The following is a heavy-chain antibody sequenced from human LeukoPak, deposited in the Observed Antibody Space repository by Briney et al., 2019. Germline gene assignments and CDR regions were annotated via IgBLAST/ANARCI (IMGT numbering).Heavy chain of an antibody. J-gene: IGHJ4*02. CDR1: GYTFTSYY. Sequence: GASVKVSCKASGYTFTSYYMHWVRQAPGQGLEWMGIINPSGGSTSYAQKFQGRVTITADKSTSTAYMELSSLRSEDTAVYYCATLPHYYDSSGYYHPFDYWGQGTLVTVSS. D-gene: IGHD3-22*01. CDR3: ATLPHYYDSSGYYHPFDY. V-gene: IGHV1-46*01. CDR2: INPSGGST.